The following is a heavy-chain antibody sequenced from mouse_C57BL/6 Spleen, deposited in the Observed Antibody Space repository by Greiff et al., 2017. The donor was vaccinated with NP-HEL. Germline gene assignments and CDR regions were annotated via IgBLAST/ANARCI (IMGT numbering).Heavy chain of an antibody. D-gene: IGHD2-3*01. Sequence: VQLQQSGPGLVAPSQSLSITCTVSGFSLTRYAISWVRQPPGKGLAWLGVIWTGGGTNYNSALKSRLSISKDNSKSQVFLKMNSLQTDDTARYYCARFDGYYVPFAYWGQGTLVTVSA. CDR2: IWTGGGT. CDR1: GFSLTRYA. J-gene: IGHJ3*01. V-gene: IGHV2-9-1*01. CDR3: ARFDGYYVPFAY.